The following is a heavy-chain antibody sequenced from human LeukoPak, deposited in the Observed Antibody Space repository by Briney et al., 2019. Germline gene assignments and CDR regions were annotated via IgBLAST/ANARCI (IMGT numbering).Heavy chain of an antibody. V-gene: IGHV1-2*04. Sequence: APVKVSCKASGYTFTGYYMHWVRQAPGQGLEWMGWINPNSGGTNSAQKFQGWVTMTRDTSISTAYMELSRLRSDDTAVYYCTRGAAAGTIGDYWGQGTLVTVSS. CDR1: GYTFTGYY. J-gene: IGHJ4*02. CDR3: TRGAAAGTIGDY. CDR2: INPNSGGT. D-gene: IGHD6-13*01.